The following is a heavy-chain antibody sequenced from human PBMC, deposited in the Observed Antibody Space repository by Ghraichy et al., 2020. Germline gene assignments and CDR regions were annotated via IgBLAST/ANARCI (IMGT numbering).Heavy chain of an antibody. CDR2: ISGSGGST. D-gene: IGHD2-8*01. CDR1: GFTFSSYA. J-gene: IGHJ6*02. CDR3: AKDLYPRRVYYYYGMDV. Sequence: LSLTCAASGFTFSSYAMSWVRQAPGKGLEWVSAISGSGGSTYYADSVKGRFTISRDNSKNTLYLQMNSLRAEDTAVYYCAKDLYPRRVYYYYGMDVWGQGTTVTVSS. V-gene: IGHV3-23*01.